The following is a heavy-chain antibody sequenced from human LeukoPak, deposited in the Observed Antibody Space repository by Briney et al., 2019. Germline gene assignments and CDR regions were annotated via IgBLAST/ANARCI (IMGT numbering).Heavy chain of an antibody. CDR1: GGSISSYY. Sequence: SETLSLTCTVSGGSISSYYWSWLRQPPGKGLEWIGVINHSGSTNYNPSLKSRVTISVDTSKNQFSLKLSSVTAADTAVYYCAGRPPSYDYVWGSYRYGSDYWGQGTLVTVSS. CDR3: AGRPPSYDYVWGSYRYGSDY. V-gene: IGHV4-34*01. J-gene: IGHJ4*02. CDR2: INHSGST. D-gene: IGHD3-16*02.